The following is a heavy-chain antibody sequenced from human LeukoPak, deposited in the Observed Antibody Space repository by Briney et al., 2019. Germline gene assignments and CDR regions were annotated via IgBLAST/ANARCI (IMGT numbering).Heavy chain of an antibody. V-gene: IGHV3-21*04. CDR1: GFTFSSYS. CDR2: ISSSSSYI. Sequence: AGSLRLSCAASGFTFSSYSMNWVRQPPGKGLEWVASISSSSSYIYYAAFVKGRFTLSNNSTKNTLFLQMDSLSAEDTAVYYCAGGSYSYDSRGYGTSDNWGQGTLVTVSS. CDR3: AGGSYSYDSRGYGTSDN. J-gene: IGHJ4*02. D-gene: IGHD3-22*01.